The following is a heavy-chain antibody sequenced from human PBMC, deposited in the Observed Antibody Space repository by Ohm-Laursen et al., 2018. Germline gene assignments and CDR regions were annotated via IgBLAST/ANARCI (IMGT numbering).Heavy chain of an antibody. CDR3: ARGAYCGGDCQNDAFDI. CDR1: GGSIISYY. Sequence: SDTLSLTCTVSGGSIISYYWSWIRQSPGRGLEWIGYIFNSGITNYNPSLKSRVTISADTSKNQFSLRLSSVSAADTALYYCARGAYCGGDCQNDAFDIWGQGTMVTVSS. J-gene: IGHJ3*02. D-gene: IGHD2-21*02. V-gene: IGHV4-59*07. CDR2: IFNSGIT.